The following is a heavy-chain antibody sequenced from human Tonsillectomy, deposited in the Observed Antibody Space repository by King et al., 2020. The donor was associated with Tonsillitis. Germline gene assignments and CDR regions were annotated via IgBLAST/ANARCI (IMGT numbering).Heavy chain of an antibody. Sequence: VQLVESGAEVKKPGASVKVSCKASGYTFISYDINWVRQATGQGLERMGWMNTKSGNTGYAQKFQGRVTMTRNTSISTAYMELSSLRSEDTAVYYCARVRYYGSCLYYYLNYWGQGTPVTVSS. J-gene: IGHJ4*02. D-gene: IGHD3-10*01. CDR1: GYTFISYD. V-gene: IGHV1-8*01. CDR2: MNTKSGNT. CDR3: ARVRYYGSCLYYYLNY.